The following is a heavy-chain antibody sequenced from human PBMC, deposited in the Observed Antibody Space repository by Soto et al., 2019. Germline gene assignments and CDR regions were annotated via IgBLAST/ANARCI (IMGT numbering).Heavy chain of an antibody. D-gene: IGHD5-18*01. CDR2: IYYSGST. V-gene: IGHV4-39*01. Sequence: PSETLSLTCTVSGGSISSSSYSWGWIRQPPGKGLEWIGSIYYSGSTYYNPSLKSRVTISVDRSKNQFSLKLSSVTAADTAVYYCARHGNVDTAMVVDYWGQGTLVTVSS. CDR1: GGSISSSSYS. CDR3: ARHGNVDTAMVVDY. J-gene: IGHJ4*02.